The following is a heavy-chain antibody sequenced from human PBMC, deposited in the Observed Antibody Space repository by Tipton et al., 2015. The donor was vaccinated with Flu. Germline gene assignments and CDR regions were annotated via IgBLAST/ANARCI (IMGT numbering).Heavy chain of an antibody. Sequence: SLRLSCAASGFTFDDYAMHWVRQASGKGLEWVSGISWNSGSIGYADSVKGRFTISRDNAKNSLYLQMNSLRAEDTALYYCAKDITTIFGVVIDYWGQGTLVTVSS. D-gene: IGHD3-3*01. CDR2: ISWNSGSI. CDR1: GFTFDDYA. CDR3: AKDITTIFGVVIDY. V-gene: IGHV3-9*01. J-gene: IGHJ4*02.